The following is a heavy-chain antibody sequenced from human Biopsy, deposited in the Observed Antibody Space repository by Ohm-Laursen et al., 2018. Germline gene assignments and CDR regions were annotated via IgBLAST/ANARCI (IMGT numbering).Heavy chain of an antibody. CDR2: ISDSGST. V-gene: IGHV4-59*08. CDR3: ARRGSGGRSFDH. J-gene: IGHJ4*02. Sequence: SETPSLTCAVSGGSISSFYWTWIRQPPGKGPEWIGDISDSGSTNYKPSLKSRVIISVDTSKNQFSLSLSSVTAADTAVYYCARRGSGGRSFDHWGQGTLVTVSS. D-gene: IGHD2-15*01. CDR1: GGSISSFY.